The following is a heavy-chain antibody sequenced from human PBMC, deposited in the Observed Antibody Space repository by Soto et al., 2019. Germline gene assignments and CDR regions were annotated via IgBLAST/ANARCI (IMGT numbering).Heavy chain of an antibody. J-gene: IGHJ4*02. CDR1: GLTFSSYW. Sequence: EVQLVESGGGLVQPGGSLSLSYAASGLTFSSYWMHWVRQAPGKGLVWVSRINTEGSSTTYADSVKGRFTISRDNTKNTLYLQMNSLRVEDTAVYYCARASGSNIHFDYWGQGTLVTVSS. CDR3: ARASGSNIHFDY. D-gene: IGHD1-26*01. V-gene: IGHV3-74*01. CDR2: INTEGSST.